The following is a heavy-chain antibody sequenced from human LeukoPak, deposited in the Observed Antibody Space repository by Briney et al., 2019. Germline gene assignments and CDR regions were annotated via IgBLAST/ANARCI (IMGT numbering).Heavy chain of an antibody. J-gene: IGHJ4*02. V-gene: IGHV1-18*01. Sequence: ASVKVSCKASGGTFSIYAISWVRQAPGQGLEWMGWINPDNGNTKYAQKFQGRVTMTTDTSTSTAHMELRSLRSDDTAVYYCATYYCSTTSCYPYFFDYWGQGTLVTVSS. D-gene: IGHD2-2*01. CDR2: INPDNGNT. CDR1: GGTFSIYA. CDR3: ATYYCSTTSCYPYFFDY.